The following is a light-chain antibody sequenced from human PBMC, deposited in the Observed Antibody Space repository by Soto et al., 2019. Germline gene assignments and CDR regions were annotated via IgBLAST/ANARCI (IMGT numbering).Light chain of an antibody. J-gene: IGKJ5*01. CDR2: GAS. V-gene: IGKV3-20*01. Sequence: EMVLTQSPGTLSLSPGERATLSCRASQSVSSSYLAWYQQKPGQAPRLLIYGASSRATGLPDRVSGSGFGTDFALTFSRLETEDFEVYDGQQYGRSPITFGQGTRLEIK. CDR3: QQYGRSPIT. CDR1: QSVSSSY.